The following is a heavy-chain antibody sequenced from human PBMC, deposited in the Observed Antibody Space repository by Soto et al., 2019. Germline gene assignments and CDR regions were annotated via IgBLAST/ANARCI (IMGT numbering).Heavy chain of an antibody. CDR3: ARASTGQWLVFDF. CDR1: GFSFSSYS. V-gene: IGHV3-48*02. J-gene: IGHJ4*02. D-gene: IGHD6-19*01. Sequence: PGGSLRLSCAASGFSFSSYSMNWVRQAPGKGLEWVSYVSSSSSTIYYADSVTGRFTISRDNAKNSLYLQMNSLRDEDTAVYYCARASTGQWLVFDFWGQGTLVTVSS. CDR2: VSSSSSTI.